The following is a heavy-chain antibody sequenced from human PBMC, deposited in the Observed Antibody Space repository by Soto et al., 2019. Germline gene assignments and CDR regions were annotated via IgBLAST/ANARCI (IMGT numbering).Heavy chain of an antibody. CDR1: TFNFTSYS. Sequence: EVQLVESGGGLVKPGGSLRLTWAGSTFNFTSYSFNWVRQAPGKGLEWVSSISATSTYIFYADSVKGRFTISRDNAKNSVSLQMNSLRAEDTALYYCARVNSATGSMHFDHWGQGTLVTVSS. CDR2: ISATSTYI. D-gene: IGHD3-10*01. J-gene: IGHJ4*02. V-gene: IGHV3-21*01. CDR3: ARVNSATGSMHFDH.